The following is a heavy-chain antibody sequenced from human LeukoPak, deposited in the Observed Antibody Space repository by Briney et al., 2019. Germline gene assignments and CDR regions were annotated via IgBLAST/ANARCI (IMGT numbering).Heavy chain of an antibody. D-gene: IGHD6-19*01. Sequence: SETLSLTCTVSGGSISSYYWSWIRQPPGKGLEWIGYISYSGSTNFNPSLKSRVTISVDTSKNQFSLKLSSVTAADTAVYYCARHWSSSGWLIDYLGQGTLVTVSS. CDR3: ARHWSSSGWLIDY. J-gene: IGHJ4*02. CDR1: GGSISSYY. CDR2: ISYSGST. V-gene: IGHV4-59*08.